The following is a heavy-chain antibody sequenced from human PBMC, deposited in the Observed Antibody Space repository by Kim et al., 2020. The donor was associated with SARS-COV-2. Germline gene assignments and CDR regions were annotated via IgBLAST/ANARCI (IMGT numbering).Heavy chain of an antibody. D-gene: IGHD6-19*01. CDR2: INPSGGST. CDR3: ARDSSGWREHFDY. J-gene: IGHJ4*02. CDR1: GYTFTSYY. V-gene: IGHV1-46*01. Sequence: DSVKVSCKASGYTFTSYYMHWVRQAPGQGLEWMGIINPSGGSTSYAKKFQGRVTMTRDTSTSTVYMEVSSLRSEDTAVYYCARDSSGWREHFDYWGQGTLVTVSS.